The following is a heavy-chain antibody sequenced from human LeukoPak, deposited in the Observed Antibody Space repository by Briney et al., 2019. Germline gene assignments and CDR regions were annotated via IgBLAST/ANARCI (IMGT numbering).Heavy chain of an antibody. CDR3: ARVRVDCSSTSCFDAFDI. V-gene: IGHV1-69*02. CDR1: GGTFSSYT. Sequence: SVKVSCKASGGTFSSYTISWVRQAPGQGLEWMGRINPILGIANYAQKFQGRVTITADKSTSTAYMELSSLRSEDTAVYYCARVRVDCSSTSCFDAFDIWGQGTMVTVSS. J-gene: IGHJ3*02. D-gene: IGHD2-2*01. CDR2: INPILGIA.